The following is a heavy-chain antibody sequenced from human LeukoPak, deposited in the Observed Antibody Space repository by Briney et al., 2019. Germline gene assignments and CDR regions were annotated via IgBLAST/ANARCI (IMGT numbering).Heavy chain of an antibody. CDR2: INAGNGNT. J-gene: IGHJ4*02. Sequence: GASVKVSCKTSGYTFTNYGMHWVRQAPRQSPEWMGWINAGNGNTKYSQNFQGRFTITRDTSASTAYMELTSLRSEDTAVYYCARDFAGSCDYWGQGTLVTVSS. CDR3: ARDFAGSCDY. CDR1: GYTFTNYG. D-gene: IGHD1-1*01. V-gene: IGHV1-3*01.